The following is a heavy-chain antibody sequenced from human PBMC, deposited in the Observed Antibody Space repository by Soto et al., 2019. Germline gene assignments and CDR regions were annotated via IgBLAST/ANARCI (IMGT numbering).Heavy chain of an antibody. J-gene: IGHJ5*02. CDR1: GYTFTSYG. CDR2: ISAYNGNT. V-gene: IGHV1-18*01. D-gene: IGHD6-19*01. Sequence: QVQLVQSGAEVKKPGASVKVSCKASGYTFTSYGISWVRQAPGQGLEWMGWISAYNGNTNYAQKLQGRVTMTTDTYTSTAYMELRSMRSDETAVYYCARDPPYSSGWYAGFDPWGQGTLVTVSS. CDR3: ARDPPYSSGWYAGFDP.